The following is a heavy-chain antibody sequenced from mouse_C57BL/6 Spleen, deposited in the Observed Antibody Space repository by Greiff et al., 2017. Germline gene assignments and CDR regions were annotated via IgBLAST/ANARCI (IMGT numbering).Heavy chain of an antibody. J-gene: IGHJ3*01. CDR3: ARSGYGNWFAY. D-gene: IGHD2-1*01. Sequence: VQLQQPGAELVMPGASVKLSCKASGYAFTSYWMHWVKQRPGKGLEWIGEIDPSDSYTNYNQKFKGKSTLTVDKSSSTAYMQLSSLTSEDSAVYNCARSGYGNWFAYWGPGTLVTVSA. CDR2: IDPSDSYT. CDR1: GYAFTSYW. V-gene: IGHV1-69*01.